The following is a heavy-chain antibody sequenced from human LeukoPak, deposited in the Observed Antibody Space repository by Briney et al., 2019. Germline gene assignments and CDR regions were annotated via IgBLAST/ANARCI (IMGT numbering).Heavy chain of an antibody. CDR2: IYPGDSDT. V-gene: IGHV5-51*01. J-gene: IGHJ4*02. D-gene: IGHD5-18*01. CDR1: GYSFTSYW. CDR3: AIRAYSYEYFDF. Sequence: GESLKISCKGSGYSFTSYWIGWVRQMPGKGLEWMGSIYPGDSDTRYSPSFQGQVTISVDKSISTAYLQWSSLKASNTAIYYCAIRAYSYEYFDFWGQGTLVTVSS.